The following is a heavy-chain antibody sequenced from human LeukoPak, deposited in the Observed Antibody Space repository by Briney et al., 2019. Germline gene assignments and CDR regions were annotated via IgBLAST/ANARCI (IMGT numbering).Heavy chain of an antibody. CDR2: IYYSGST. V-gene: IGHV4-31*03. CDR1: GGSISSGGYY. Sequence: PSETLSLTCTVSGGSISSGGYYWSWIRQHPGKGLEWIGYIYYSGSTYYNPSLKSRVTISVDTSKNQFSLKLSSVTAADTAVYYCARDVSSSPHNWFDPWGQGTLVTVSS. D-gene: IGHD6-6*01. CDR3: ARDVSSSPHNWFDP. J-gene: IGHJ5*02.